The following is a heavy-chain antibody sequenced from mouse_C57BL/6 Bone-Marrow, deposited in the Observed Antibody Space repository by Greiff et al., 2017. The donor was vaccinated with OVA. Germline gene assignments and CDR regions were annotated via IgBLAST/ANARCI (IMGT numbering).Heavy chain of an antibody. CDR2: INPSSGYT. CDR3: ARLDY. V-gene: IGHV1-7*01. J-gene: IGHJ4*01. CDR1: GYTFTSYW. Sequence: QVQLQQSGAELAKPGASVKLSCKASGYTFTSYWMHWVNQRPGQGLEWIGYINPSSGYTKYNQKFKDKATLTADTSSSTAYMQLSSLTYEDSAVYYCARLDYWGQGTSVTVSS.